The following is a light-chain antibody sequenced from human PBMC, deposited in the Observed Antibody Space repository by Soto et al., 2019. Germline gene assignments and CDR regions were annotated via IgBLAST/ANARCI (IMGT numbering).Light chain of an antibody. Sequence: QSALTQPASVSGSPGQSITMSCTGSSSDIGTYNFVSWYQQHADKAPRLILYEVSNRPSGVSSRFSGSKSGNSASLTISGLQPEDEAHDFCSSYAAASSLVFGGGTKLTVL. J-gene: IGLJ3*02. CDR2: EVS. CDR3: SSYAAASSLV. V-gene: IGLV2-14*01. CDR1: SSDIGTYNF.